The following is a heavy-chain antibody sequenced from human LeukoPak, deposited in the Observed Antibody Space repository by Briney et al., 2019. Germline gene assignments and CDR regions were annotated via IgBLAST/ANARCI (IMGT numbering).Heavy chain of an antibody. J-gene: IGHJ4*02. CDR1: GFTFSSYW. CDR3: VRTDGYYDTSGSFGY. V-gene: IGHV3-7*01. Sequence: SGGSLRLSCAASGFTFSSYWMSWVRQAPGKGLEWVANIKQDGSEKYYVDSVKGRFTISRDNAKNSLYLQMNSLRAEDTAVYYCVRTDGYYDTSGSFGYWGQGTVVTVSS. D-gene: IGHD3-22*01. CDR2: IKQDGSEK.